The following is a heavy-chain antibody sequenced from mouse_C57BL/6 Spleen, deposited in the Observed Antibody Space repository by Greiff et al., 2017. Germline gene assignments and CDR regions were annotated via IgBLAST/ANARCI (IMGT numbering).Heavy chain of an antibody. CDR3: ARETGRYAMDY. Sequence: VQLKESGPGLVKPSQSLSLTCSVTGYSITSGYYWNWIRQFPGNKLEWMGYISYDGSNNYNPSLKNRISITRDTSKNQFFLKLNSVTTEDTATYYCARETGRYAMDYWGQGTSVTVSS. D-gene: IGHD4-1*01. V-gene: IGHV3-6*01. CDR1: GYSITSGYY. CDR2: ISYDGSN. J-gene: IGHJ4*01.